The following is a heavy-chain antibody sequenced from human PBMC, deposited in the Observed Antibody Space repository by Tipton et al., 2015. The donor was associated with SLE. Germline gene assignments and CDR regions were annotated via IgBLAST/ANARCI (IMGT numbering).Heavy chain of an antibody. J-gene: IGHJ6*03. V-gene: IGHV4-61*02. CDR1: GGSISSGSYY. D-gene: IGHD5-24*01. CDR2: IYTSGST. CDR3: ARDRRSRTYYYYMDV. Sequence: TLSLTCTVSGGSISSGSYYWSWIRQPAGKGLGWIGRIYTSGSTNYNPSLKSRVTISVDTSKNQFSLKLSSVTAADTAVYYCARDRRSRTYYYYMDVWGKGTTVTVSS.